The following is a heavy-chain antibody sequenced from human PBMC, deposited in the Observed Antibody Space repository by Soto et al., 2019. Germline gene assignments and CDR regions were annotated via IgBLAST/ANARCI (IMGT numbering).Heavy chain of an antibody. CDR1: GFTFSSYG. CDR3: ARDGYCSSTSCYARYYYYYMDV. V-gene: IGHV3-33*01. J-gene: IGHJ6*03. CDR2: IWDDGSNK. D-gene: IGHD2-2*03. Sequence: QVQLVESGGGVVQPGRSLRLSCAASGFTFSSYGMHWVRQAPGKGLEWVAVIWDDGSNKYYADSVKGRFTISRDNSKNTLYLQMNSLRAEDTAVYYCARDGYCSSTSCYARYYYYYMDVWGKGTTVTVSS.